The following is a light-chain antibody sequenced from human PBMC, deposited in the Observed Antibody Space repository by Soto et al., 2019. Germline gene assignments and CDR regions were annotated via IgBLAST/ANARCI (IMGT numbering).Light chain of an antibody. CDR3: SSYTSSRNHV. V-gene: IGLV2-14*01. CDR1: RSDIGTYNY. J-gene: IGLJ2*01. Sequence: QSARTQPDSVSGSPGQSITISCTGTRSDIGTYNYVSGYQQHPGKVHKLMIDEVGTRPSGVSNRFSGSKSCNTDSLTISGIQAEDEAEYYCSSYTSSRNHVFGGVTKPTVL. CDR2: EVG.